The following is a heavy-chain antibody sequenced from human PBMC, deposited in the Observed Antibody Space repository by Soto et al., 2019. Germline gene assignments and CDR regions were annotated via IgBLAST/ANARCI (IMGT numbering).Heavy chain of an antibody. CDR1: GFIFSSYG. V-gene: IGHV3-30*18. CDR2: ISYEGSHT. J-gene: IGHJ4*02. D-gene: IGHD2-15*01. CDR3: AKEVHCGGGSCSWSEGFDY. Sequence: QVQLVESGGGVVQPGRSLRLSCAASGFIFSSYGMHWVRQAPGKGLEWVAVISYEGSHTYYADSVKGRLTITRDNSKNTLYLQMNSLRPEDTAVYYCAKEVHCGGGSCSWSEGFDYWGQGTLLTVSS.